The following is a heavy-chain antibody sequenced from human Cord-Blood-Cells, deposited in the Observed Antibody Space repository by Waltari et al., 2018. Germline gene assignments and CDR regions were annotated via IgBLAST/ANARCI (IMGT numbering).Heavy chain of an antibody. V-gene: IGHV4-34*01. CDR1: GGSFSGYY. CDR3: ASRGGLRFLEWLPTPFVDY. Sequence: QVQLQQWGAGLLKPSETLSLTCAVYGGSFSGYYWSWIRQPPGKGLEWIGEINHRGSTNDNPSLKSRVTISVDTSKNQFSLKLSSVTAADTAVYYCASRGGLRFLEWLPTPFVDYWGQGTLVTVSS. CDR2: INHRGST. J-gene: IGHJ4*02. D-gene: IGHD3-3*01.